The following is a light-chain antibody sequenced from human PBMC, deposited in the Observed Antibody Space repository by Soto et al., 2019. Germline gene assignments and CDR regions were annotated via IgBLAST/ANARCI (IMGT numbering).Light chain of an antibody. J-gene: IGLJ1*01. CDR3: SSYTSSSTLYV. Sequence: QSVLTQPASVSGSPRQSITISCTGASSDVGGHTYVSWYQQHPGKAPKLIIYEANNRPSGVSHRFSGSKSGNTASLTISGLQAEDEADYYCSSYTSSSTLYVFGTGTKVTVL. CDR2: EAN. CDR1: SSDVGGHTY. V-gene: IGLV2-14*01.